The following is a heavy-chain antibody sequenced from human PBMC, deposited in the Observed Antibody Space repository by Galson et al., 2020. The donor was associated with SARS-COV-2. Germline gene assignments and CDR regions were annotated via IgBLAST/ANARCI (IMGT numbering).Heavy chain of an antibody. CDR3: ATSSRRITMVVVVICVY. Sequence: TGGSLRLSCAASGFTFSSYAMSWVRQAPGKGLEWVSAISGSGGSTYYADSVKGRFTISRDNSKNTLYLQMNSLRAEDTAVYYCATSSRRITMVVVVICVYWGQGALVTVSS. CDR2: ISGSGGST. CDR1: GFTFSSYA. V-gene: IGHV3-23*01. D-gene: IGHD3-22*01. J-gene: IGHJ4*02.